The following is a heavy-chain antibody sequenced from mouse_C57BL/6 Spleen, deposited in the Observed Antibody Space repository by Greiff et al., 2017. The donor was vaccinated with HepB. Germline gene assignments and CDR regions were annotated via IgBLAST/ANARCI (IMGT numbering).Heavy chain of an antibody. CDR3: ARGFYDAYYGGAMDY. J-gene: IGHJ4*01. CDR1: GYTFTSYW. V-gene: IGHV1-64*01. D-gene: IGHD2-3*01. CDR2: IHPNSGST. Sequence: VQLQQPGAELVKPGASVKLSCKASGYTFTSYWMHWVKQRPGQGLEWIGMIHPNSGSTNYNEKFKSKATLTVDKSSSTAYMQLSSLTSEDSAVYYCARGFYDAYYGGAMDYWGQGTSVTVSS.